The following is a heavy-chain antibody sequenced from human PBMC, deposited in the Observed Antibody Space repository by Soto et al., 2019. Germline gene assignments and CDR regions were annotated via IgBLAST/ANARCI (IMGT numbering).Heavy chain of an antibody. CDR3: ARERVTLVRGPQNWFEP. CDR2: ISAYNGNT. J-gene: IGHJ5*02. D-gene: IGHD3-10*01. Sequence: QVHLVQSGGEVKKTGASVTVSCKASGYRFASYAIGWVRQAPGQGLEWVGWISAYNGNTRYAQKLQGRVTMTTDTSTSTAYMELRSLKSDDTAVYYCARERVTLVRGPQNWFEPCGQGTLVTVSS. V-gene: IGHV1-18*01. CDR1: GYRFASYA.